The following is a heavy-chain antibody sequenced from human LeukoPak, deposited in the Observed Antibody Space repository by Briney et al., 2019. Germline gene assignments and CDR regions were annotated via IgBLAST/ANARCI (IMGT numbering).Heavy chain of an antibody. CDR3: ARSGHIVVVVVATPGCDAFDI. V-gene: IGHV4-39*07. D-gene: IGHD2-15*01. Sequence: SETLSLTCTVSGGSLSSSSYYWGWIRQPPGKGLEWIGSIYYSGTTYYNLSLKSRVTISVDTSKNQFSLKLNSVTAADTAVYYCARSGHIVVVVVATPGCDAFDIWGQGTMVTVSS. J-gene: IGHJ3*02. CDR2: IYYSGTT. CDR1: GGSLSSSSYY.